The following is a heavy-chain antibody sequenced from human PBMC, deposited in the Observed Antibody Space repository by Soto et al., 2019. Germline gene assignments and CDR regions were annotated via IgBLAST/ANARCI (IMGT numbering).Heavy chain of an antibody. CDR3: ARAVASRTDNLPDY. CDR1: GFTFGSYA. J-gene: IGHJ4*02. Sequence: QVQLAESGGGVVQPGGSLRLSCAASGFTFGSYAMDWVRQVPGEGLEWVAVISYDGSHHYYAESVKGRFTVSRQNSRKTLFLQMNSLRPEDTAIYYCARAVASRTDNLPDYWGRGTRVTVSS. V-gene: IGHV3-30*03. CDR2: ISYDGSHH. D-gene: IGHD1-1*01.